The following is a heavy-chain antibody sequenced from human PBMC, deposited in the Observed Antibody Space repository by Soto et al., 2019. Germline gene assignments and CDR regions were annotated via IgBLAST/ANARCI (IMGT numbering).Heavy chain of an antibody. CDR2: IVVGSGNT. CDR3: AAVRRYCSGGSCYSRDYYYMDV. D-gene: IGHD2-15*01. Sequence: AASVKVSCKDSGFTFTTSAMQWVRQARGQSLEWIGWIVVGSGNTNYAQKFQERVTITRDMSTSTAYMELSSLRSEDTAVYYCAAVRRYCSGGSCYSRDYYYMDVWGKGTTVTVSS. CDR1: GFTFTTSA. J-gene: IGHJ6*03. V-gene: IGHV1-58*02.